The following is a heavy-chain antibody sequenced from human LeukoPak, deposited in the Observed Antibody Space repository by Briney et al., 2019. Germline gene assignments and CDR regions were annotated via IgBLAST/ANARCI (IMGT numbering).Heavy chain of an antibody. CDR3: TTGRYCSSTSCYTGNLEFDY. CDR2: IKSKTDGGTT. CDR1: GFTFSNAW. J-gene: IGHJ4*02. V-gene: IGHV3-15*01. D-gene: IGHD2-2*02. Sequence: GGSLRLSCAASGFTFSNAWMSWVRQAPGKGLEWVGRIKSKTDGGTTDYAAPVKGRFTISRDDSKNTLYLQMNSLKTEDTAVYYCTTGRYCSSTSCYTGNLEFDYWGQGTLVTVSS.